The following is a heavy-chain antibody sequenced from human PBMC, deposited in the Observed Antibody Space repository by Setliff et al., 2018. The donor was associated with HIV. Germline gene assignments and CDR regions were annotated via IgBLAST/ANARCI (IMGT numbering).Heavy chain of an antibody. CDR1: GASITSHN. Sequence: SETLSLTCSVSGASITSHNWSWIRQAAGKGLECIGRIYTRGNTNYNPSLRSRVTMSVDTSKNQFSLKVTSVTAADTAVYYCTRDLWGDDYYYNNMDVWGKGTTVTVSS. CDR3: TRDLWGDDYYYNNMDV. CDR2: IYTRGNT. J-gene: IGHJ6*03. D-gene: IGHD2-21*02. V-gene: IGHV4-4*07.